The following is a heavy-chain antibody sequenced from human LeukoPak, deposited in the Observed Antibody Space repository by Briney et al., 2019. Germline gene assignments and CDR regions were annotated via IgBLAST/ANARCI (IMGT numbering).Heavy chain of an antibody. D-gene: IGHD3-22*01. Sequence: SETLSLTCTVSGGSISSGDYYWSWIRQPPGKGLEWIGYIYYSGSTYYNPSLKSLVTISVDTSKIHFSLKLSSVTAADTALYYCASSRRYYYGSSGYYAFDIWGQGTMVTVSS. CDR1: GGSISSGDYY. J-gene: IGHJ3*02. CDR3: ASSRRYYYGSSGYYAFDI. CDR2: IYYSGST. V-gene: IGHV4-30-4*08.